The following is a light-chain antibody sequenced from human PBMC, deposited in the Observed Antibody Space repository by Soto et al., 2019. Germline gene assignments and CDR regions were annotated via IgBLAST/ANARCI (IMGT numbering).Light chain of an antibody. CDR3: QQYGGSVQT. V-gene: IGKV3-20*01. CDR2: GIS. Sequence: EMVMTQSPAILSVSPGESATPSCRASQSVNSNYLAWYQQHPGQPPRLLIYGISTRATGIPARFSGSGSGTDFTLTISRLEPEDFAVYYCQQYGGSVQTFGQGTKVDI. J-gene: IGKJ1*01. CDR1: QSVNSNY.